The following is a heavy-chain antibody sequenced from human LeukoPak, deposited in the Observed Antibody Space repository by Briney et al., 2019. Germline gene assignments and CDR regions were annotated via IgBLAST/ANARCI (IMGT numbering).Heavy chain of an antibody. V-gene: IGHV3-48*01. D-gene: IGHD6-13*01. CDR2: ISSSSTI. Sequence: GGSLRLSCAASGFTFSSYSMNWVRQAPGKGLEWVSYISSSSTIYYADSVKGRFTISRDNAKNSLYLQMNSLRAEDTAVYYCARGTIIAAAGKIDYWGQGTLVTVSS. J-gene: IGHJ4*02. CDR1: GFTFSSYS. CDR3: ARGTIIAAAGKIDY.